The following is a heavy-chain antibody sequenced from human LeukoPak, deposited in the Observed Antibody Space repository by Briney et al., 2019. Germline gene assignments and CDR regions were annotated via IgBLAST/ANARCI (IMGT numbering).Heavy chain of an antibody. D-gene: IGHD4-23*01. CDR1: GFTFNTYA. Sequence: PGGSLRLSCAASGFTFNTYAMHWVRQAPGMGLEWVAVISYDASNKYYADSVKGRFTISRDNSKNTLYLQMNSLRAEDRAVYYCARRTTTVVTIDYWGQGTLVTVSS. CDR3: ARRTTTVVTIDY. CDR2: ISYDASNK. J-gene: IGHJ4*02. V-gene: IGHV3-30*04.